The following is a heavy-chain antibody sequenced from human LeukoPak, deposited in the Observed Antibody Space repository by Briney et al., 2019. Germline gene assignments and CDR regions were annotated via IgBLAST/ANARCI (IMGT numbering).Heavy chain of an antibody. CDR2: IYSGGST. V-gene: IGHV3-53*01. CDR3: ARDKGIAVAGYYYYGMDV. J-gene: IGHJ6*02. Sequence: GGSLRLSCAASGFTVSSNYMSWVRQAPGKGLEWVSVIYSGGSTYYADSVKGRFTISRDNSKNTLYLQMNSLRAEDTAVYYCARDKGIAVAGYYYYGMDVWGQGTTVTVSS. CDR1: GFTVSSNY. D-gene: IGHD6-19*01.